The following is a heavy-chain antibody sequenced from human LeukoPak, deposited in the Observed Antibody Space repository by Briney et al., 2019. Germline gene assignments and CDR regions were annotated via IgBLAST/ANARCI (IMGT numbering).Heavy chain of an antibody. Sequence: SETLSLTCIVSGGSISSHYWSWIRQPPGKGLEWIGYIYYSGSTNYNPSLKSRVTISVDTSKNQFSLKLSSVTAADTAVYYCARFYCWQLVGFDPWGQGTLVTVSS. V-gene: IGHV4-59*11. CDR1: GGSISSHY. J-gene: IGHJ5*02. D-gene: IGHD6-13*01. CDR2: IYYSGST. CDR3: ARFYCWQLVGFDP.